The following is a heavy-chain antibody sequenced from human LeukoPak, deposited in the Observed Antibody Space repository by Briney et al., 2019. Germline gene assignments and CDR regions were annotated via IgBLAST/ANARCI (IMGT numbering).Heavy chain of an antibody. V-gene: IGHV1-8*01. CDR2: MNPNSGNT. Sequence: ASVKVSCKASGYTFTNYDINWVRQATGQGLEWMGWMNPNSGNTGYAQKFHGRITITSNTSTSTAFMELGSLRSEHTAVYYCARGGASAAARRFDPWGQGTLVTVSS. CDR1: GYTFTNYD. D-gene: IGHD2-2*01. J-gene: IGHJ5*02. CDR3: ARGGASAAARRFDP.